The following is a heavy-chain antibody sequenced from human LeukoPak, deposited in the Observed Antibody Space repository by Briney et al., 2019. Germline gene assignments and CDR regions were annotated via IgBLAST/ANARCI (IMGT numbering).Heavy chain of an antibody. J-gene: IGHJ4*02. V-gene: IGHV4-39*01. CDR3: ARHNYYGSGSLDY. Sequence: PSETLSLTCTVSGGSIGSSSYYWGWIRQPPGKGLEWIGSIYYSGSTYYNPSLKSRLTISVDTSKNQFSLKLSSVTAADTAVYYCARHNYYGSGSLDYWGQGTLVIVSS. CDR2: IYYSGST. D-gene: IGHD3-10*01. CDR1: GGSIGSSSYY.